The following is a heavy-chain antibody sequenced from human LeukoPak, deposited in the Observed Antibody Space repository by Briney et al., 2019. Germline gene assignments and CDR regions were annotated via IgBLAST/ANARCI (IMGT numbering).Heavy chain of an antibody. CDR3: SRSGHHDAFDI. Sequence: GGSRKLSCAASGFTFSGSALHWVRQASGKGLEWVGRIRSRANSYATAYAASVKGRFTISRDDSKNTVYLQMNSLKTEDTAVYYCSRSGHHDAFDIWGQGTMVTVSS. CDR1: GFTFSGSA. V-gene: IGHV3-73*01. D-gene: IGHD3-10*01. CDR2: IRSRANSYAT. J-gene: IGHJ3*02.